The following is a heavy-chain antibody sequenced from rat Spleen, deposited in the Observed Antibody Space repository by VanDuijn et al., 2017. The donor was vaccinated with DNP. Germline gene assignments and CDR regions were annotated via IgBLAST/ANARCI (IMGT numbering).Heavy chain of an antibody. CDR3: ARDDYGSYGAMDA. Sequence: EVQLVESGGGLVQPGRSLKLSCAASGFTFSNSDVAWVRQAPTKGLEWVASMSPSGTGIYYRASVKGRFTVSRDVPKTTLYLQMDSLRSEDTATYYCARDDYGSYGAMDAWGQGTSVTVSS. J-gene: IGHJ4*01. D-gene: IGHD1-3*01. V-gene: IGHV5-27*01. CDR2: MSPSGTGI. CDR1: GFTFSNSD.